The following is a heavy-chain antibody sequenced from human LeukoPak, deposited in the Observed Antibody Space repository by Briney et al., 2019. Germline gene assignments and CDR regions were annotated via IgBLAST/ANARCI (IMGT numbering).Heavy chain of an antibody. CDR1: GYTFTGYY. CDR2: ISAYNGNT. CDR3: ARDTIAARPGWFDP. V-gene: IGHV1-18*04. Sequence: ASVTVSCKASGYTFTGYYMHWVRLAPGLGLEWMGWISAYNGNTKDAEKFQDRVTMTTDTSTSTAYMELRNLRSDDTAVYYCARDTIAARPGWFDPWGQGTLVTVSS. D-gene: IGHD6-6*01. J-gene: IGHJ5*02.